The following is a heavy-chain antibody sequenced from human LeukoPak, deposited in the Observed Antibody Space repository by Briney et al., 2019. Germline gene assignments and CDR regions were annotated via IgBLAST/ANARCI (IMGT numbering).Heavy chain of an antibody. CDR3: AKSRVGSSDAFDI. Sequence: GGSLRLSCAASGFTFDDYAMHWVRQAPGKGLEWVSGISWNSGSIGYADSVKGRFTISRDNAKNSLYLQMNSLRAEDMALYYCAKSRVGSSDAFDIWGHGTMVTVSS. J-gene: IGHJ3*02. D-gene: IGHD1-26*01. V-gene: IGHV3-9*03. CDR1: GFTFDDYA. CDR2: ISWNSGSI.